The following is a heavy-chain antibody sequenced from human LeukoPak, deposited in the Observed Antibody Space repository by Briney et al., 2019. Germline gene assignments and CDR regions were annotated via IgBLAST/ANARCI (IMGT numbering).Heavy chain of an antibody. CDR1: GFTFSSYA. Sequence: GGSLRLSCAASGFTFSSYAMAWVRQTPGRGLEWASGISGSGDGTYYADSVKGRFTISRDNSKNTLYLQINSLRAEDTADYYCAKRYSSSSWTAAFDSWGQGTLVTVSS. CDR2: ISGSGDGT. V-gene: IGHV3-23*01. J-gene: IGHJ4*02. D-gene: IGHD2-2*01. CDR3: AKRYSSSSWTAAFDS.